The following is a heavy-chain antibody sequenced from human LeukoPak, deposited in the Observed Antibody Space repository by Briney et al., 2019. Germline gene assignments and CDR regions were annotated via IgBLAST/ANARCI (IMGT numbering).Heavy chain of an antibody. CDR2: ISSSSSYI. V-gene: IGHV3-21*01. CDR3: ARDKFGSWYSYFDY. J-gene: IGHJ4*02. CDR1: GFTFSSYS. D-gene: IGHD6-13*01. Sequence: AGGSLRLSCAASGFTFSSYSMNWVRQAPGKGLEWVSSISSSSSYIYYADSVKGRFTISRDNAKNSLYLQMNSLRAEDTAVYYCARDKFGSWYSYFDYWGQGTLVTVSS.